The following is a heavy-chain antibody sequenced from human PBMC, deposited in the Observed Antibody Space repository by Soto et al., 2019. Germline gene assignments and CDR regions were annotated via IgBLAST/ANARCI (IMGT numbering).Heavy chain of an antibody. D-gene: IGHD1-26*01. CDR3: GGRSIVGATRGGGYYYYYGMDV. J-gene: IGHJ6*02. Sequence: SETLSLTCTVSGGSISSSSYYWGWIRQPPGKGLEWIGSIYYSGSTYYNPSLKSRVTISVDTSKNQFSLKLSSVTAADTAVYYCGGRSIVGATRGGGYYYYYGMDVWGQGTTVTVSS. V-gene: IGHV4-39*01. CDR1: GGSISSSSYY. CDR2: IYYSGST.